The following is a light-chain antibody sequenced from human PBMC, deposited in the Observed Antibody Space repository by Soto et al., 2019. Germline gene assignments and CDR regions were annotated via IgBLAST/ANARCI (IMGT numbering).Light chain of an antibody. CDR1: DIGSKD. J-gene: IGLJ2*01. Sequence: SYELTQPLSVSVALGQTAKITCGGNDIGSKDVHWYQQKPGQAPVLVIFRSNNRPSGIPERFSGSNSGNPATLTISRAQAGDEADYYCHVWDSSTVIFGGGTQLTVL. CDR3: HVWDSSTVI. V-gene: IGLV3-9*01. CDR2: RSN.